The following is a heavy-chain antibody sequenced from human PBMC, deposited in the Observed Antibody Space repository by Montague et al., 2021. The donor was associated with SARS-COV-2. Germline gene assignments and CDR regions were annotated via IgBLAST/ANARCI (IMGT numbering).Heavy chain of an antibody. Sequence: SVKVSCKASGYNLNIYGISWVRQAPGHGLEWMGWISAYNGNPNYAQRLQGRVTMTTDTSTSTAYMELRGLRSDDTAVYYCARDRGDAAESVLDYWGQGTLVTVSS. CDR2: ISAYNGNP. V-gene: IGHV1-18*01. J-gene: IGHJ4*02. D-gene: IGHD6-13*01. CDR3: ARDRGDAAESVLDY. CDR1: GYNLNIYG.